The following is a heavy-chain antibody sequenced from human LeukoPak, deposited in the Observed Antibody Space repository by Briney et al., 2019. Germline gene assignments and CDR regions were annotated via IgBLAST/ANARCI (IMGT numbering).Heavy chain of an antibody. CDR2: TIPIFGTA. Sequence: ASVKVSCKASGGTFSSYAISWVRRAPGQGLEWMGGTIPIFGTANYAQKFQGRVTITADESTSTAYMELSSLRSEDTAVYYCARDHASIFGVPYYYYGMDVWGQGTTVTVSS. J-gene: IGHJ6*02. CDR3: ARDHASIFGVPYYYYGMDV. V-gene: IGHV1-69*01. D-gene: IGHD3-3*01. CDR1: GGTFSSYA.